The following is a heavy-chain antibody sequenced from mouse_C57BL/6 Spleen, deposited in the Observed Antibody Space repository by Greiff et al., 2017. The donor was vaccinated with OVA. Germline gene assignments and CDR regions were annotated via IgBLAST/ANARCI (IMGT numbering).Heavy chain of an antibody. J-gene: IGHJ4*01. CDR2: IWRGGST. Sequence: VKLMESGPGLVQPSQSMSITCTVSGFSLTSYGVHWVRQSPGKGLEWLGVIWRGGSTDYNAAFMSRLSITKDNSKSQVFFKMNSLQADDTAIYYCAIPGNPSAMDYWGQGTSVTVSS. CDR3: AIPGNPSAMDY. D-gene: IGHD2-1*01. V-gene: IGHV2-5*01. CDR1: GFSLTSYG.